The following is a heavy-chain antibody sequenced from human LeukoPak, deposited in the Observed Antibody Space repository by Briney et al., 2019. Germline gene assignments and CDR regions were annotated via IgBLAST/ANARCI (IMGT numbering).Heavy chain of an antibody. D-gene: IGHD1-26*01. CDR1: GFTFSSYS. V-gene: IGHV3-48*01. Sequence: GGSLRLSCAASGFTFSSYSMNWVRQAPGKGLEWVSYISSSSSTIYYADSVKGRFTISRDNAKNSLYLQMNSLRAEDTAVYYCARAPGGSSGYWGQGTLVTVSS. J-gene: IGHJ4*02. CDR2: ISSSSSTI. CDR3: ARAPGGSSGY.